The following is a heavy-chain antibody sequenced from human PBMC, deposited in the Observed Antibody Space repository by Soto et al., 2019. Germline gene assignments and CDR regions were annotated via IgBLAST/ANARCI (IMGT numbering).Heavy chain of an antibody. J-gene: IGHJ4*02. CDR1: GFTFSSYE. V-gene: IGHV3-48*03. CDR3: AREVRYGDLDY. D-gene: IGHD4-17*01. CDR2: VSSSGSTI. Sequence: GGSLRLSCAACGFTFSSYEMNWVRQAPGKGLEWVSYVSSSGSTIYYADSVKGRFTISRDNAKNSLYLQMNSLRAEDTAVYYCAREVRYGDLDYWGQGTLVTVSS.